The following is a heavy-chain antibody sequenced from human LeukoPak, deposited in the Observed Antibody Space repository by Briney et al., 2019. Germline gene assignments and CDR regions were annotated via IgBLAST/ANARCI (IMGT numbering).Heavy chain of an antibody. J-gene: IGHJ3*02. D-gene: IGHD1-26*01. Sequence: PSETLSLTCTVSGGSISSYYWSWIRQPPGKGLEWIGYIYYSGSTNYNPSLKSRVTISVDTSKNQFPLKLSSVTAADTAVYYCARWDRAFDIWGQGTVVTVSS. CDR1: GGSISSYY. CDR3: ARWDRAFDI. CDR2: IYYSGST. V-gene: IGHV4-59*01.